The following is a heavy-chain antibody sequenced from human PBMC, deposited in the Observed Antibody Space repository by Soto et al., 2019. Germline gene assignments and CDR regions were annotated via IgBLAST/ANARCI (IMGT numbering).Heavy chain of an antibody. V-gene: IGHV3-23*01. CDR3: ARASGYCSGGSCYSDY. D-gene: IGHD2-15*01. CDR1: GFTFSSYA. J-gene: IGHJ4*02. Sequence: GGSLRLSCAASGFTFSSYAMSWVRQAPGKGLEWVSAISGSGGSTYYADSVKGRFTISRDNSKNTLYLRMNSLRAEDTAVYYCARASGYCSGGSCYSDYWGQGTLVTISS. CDR2: ISGSGGST.